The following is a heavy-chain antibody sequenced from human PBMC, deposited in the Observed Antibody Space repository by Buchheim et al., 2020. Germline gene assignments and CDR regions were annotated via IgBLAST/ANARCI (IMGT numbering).Heavy chain of an antibody. Sequence: EVQLVESGGGLVQPGGSLRLSCAASGFTFSSYAMSWVRQAPGKGLEWVSAISGSGGSTYYADSVKGRFTISSDNSKNTLYLQMNSLRAEDTAVYYCAKGGLVATSHHRYYYYYYGMDVWGQGTT. CDR1: GFTFSSYA. CDR3: AKGGLVATSHHRYYYYYYGMDV. J-gene: IGHJ6*02. V-gene: IGHV3-23*04. D-gene: IGHD5-12*01. CDR2: ISGSGGST.